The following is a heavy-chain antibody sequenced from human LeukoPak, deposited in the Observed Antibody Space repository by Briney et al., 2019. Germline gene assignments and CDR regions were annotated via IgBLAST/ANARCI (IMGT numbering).Heavy chain of an antibody. J-gene: IGHJ6*03. CDR2: IYSSGST. CDR1: GGSISSYY. D-gene: IGHD3-22*01. Sequence: SETLSLTCTVSGGSISSYYWSWIRQPAGKGLEWIGRIYSSGSTNYNPSLKSRVTMSVDTSKNQFSLKLSSVTAADTAVFYCARDVPAYDNNGPKRGSYYYMDVWGKGTTVTVSS. V-gene: IGHV4-4*07. CDR3: ARDVPAYDNNGPKRGSYYYMDV.